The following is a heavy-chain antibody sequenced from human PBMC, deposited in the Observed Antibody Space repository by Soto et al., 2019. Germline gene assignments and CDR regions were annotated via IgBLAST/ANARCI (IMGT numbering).Heavy chain of an antibody. CDR2: ISSTTNYI. V-gene: IGHV3-21*01. CDR1: GLTFTRYS. J-gene: IGHJ4*02. CDR3: ARESEDLTSNFDY. Sequence: GGSLRLSCAASGLTFTRYSMNWVRQAPGKGLEWVSSISSTTNYIYYADSMKGRFTVSRDNAKNSVYLEMNSLSAEETAVYYCARESEDLTSNFDYWGQGTLVTVSS.